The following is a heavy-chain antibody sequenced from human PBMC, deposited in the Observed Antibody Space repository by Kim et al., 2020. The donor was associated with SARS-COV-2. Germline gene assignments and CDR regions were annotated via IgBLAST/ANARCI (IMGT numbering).Heavy chain of an antibody. J-gene: IGHJ3*02. CDR2: K. CDR3: ARDRTTGAFDI. D-gene: IGHD1-7*01. Sequence: KYYADSVKGRFTSSRDNSKNTRYLQMNSLRAEDTAVYYCARDRTTGAFDIWGQGTMVTVSS. V-gene: IGHV3-33*01.